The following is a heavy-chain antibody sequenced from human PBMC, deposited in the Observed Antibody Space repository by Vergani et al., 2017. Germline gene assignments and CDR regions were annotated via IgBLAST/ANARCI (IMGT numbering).Heavy chain of an antibody. D-gene: IGHD6-19*01. CDR3: ARVESGGGSVDY. CDR1: GGSISSSNW. V-gene: IGHV4-4*02. CDR2: IYHSGST. J-gene: IGHJ4*02. Sequence: QVQLQESGPGLVKPSGTLSLTCAVSGGSISSSNWWSWVRQPPGKGLEWIGEIYHSGSTNYNPSLRRRVTISVDKATNQCSLKLSSVTAADTAVYYCARVESGGGSVDYWGQGTLVTVSS.